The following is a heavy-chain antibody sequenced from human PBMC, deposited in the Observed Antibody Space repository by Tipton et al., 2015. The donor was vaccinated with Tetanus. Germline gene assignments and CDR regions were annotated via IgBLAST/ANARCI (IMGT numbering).Heavy chain of an antibody. J-gene: IGHJ4*02. V-gene: IGHV3-21*01. Sequence: SLRLSCAASGFTFSSYSMNWVRQAPGKGLEWVSSISSSSSYIYYADSVKGRFTISRDNAKNSLYLQMNSLRAEDTAVYYCARDLRNDYDRSGYSDYCGQGTLVTVPS. D-gene: IGHD3-22*01. CDR1: GFTFSSYS. CDR2: ISSSSSYI. CDR3: ARDLRNDYDRSGYSDY.